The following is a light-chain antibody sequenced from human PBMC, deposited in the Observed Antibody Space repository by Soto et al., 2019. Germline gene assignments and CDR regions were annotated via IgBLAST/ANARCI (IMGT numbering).Light chain of an antibody. CDR3: QQYNNWPLT. CDR2: GTS. V-gene: IGKV3-15*01. Sequence: ETVMTQSPVTLSVSPGERATLSCRASQSVRDNLAWYQQKPGQPPRLLIYGTSTRATGIPARFSGSGSGTEFTLIISSLQSEDFAVYYCQQYNNWPLTFGGGTKVEIK. CDR1: QSVRDN. J-gene: IGKJ4*01.